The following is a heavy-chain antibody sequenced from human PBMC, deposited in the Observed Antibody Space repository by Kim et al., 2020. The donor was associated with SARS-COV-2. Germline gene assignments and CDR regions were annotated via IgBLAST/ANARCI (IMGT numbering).Heavy chain of an antibody. D-gene: IGHD3-22*01. J-gene: IGHJ6*02. Sequence: KGRFTISRDTSKNTLYLQMNSLRAEDTAVYYCAKGDDSSGYYYDYYGMDVWGQGTTVTVSS. CDR3: AKGDDSSGYYYDYYGMDV. V-gene: IGHV3-23*01.